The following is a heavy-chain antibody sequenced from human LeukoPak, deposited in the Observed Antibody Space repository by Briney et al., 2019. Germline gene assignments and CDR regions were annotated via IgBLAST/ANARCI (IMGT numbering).Heavy chain of an antibody. Sequence: GESLKISCKASGYTFTSYAMNWVRQAPGQGLEWMGWINTNTGNPTYAQGFTGRFVFSLDTSVSTAYLQISSLKAEDTAVYYCARGDIVVVPAAHYEGIGDYWGQGTLVTVSS. CDR3: ARGDIVVVPAAHYEGIGDY. CDR1: GYTFTSYA. V-gene: IGHV7-4-1*02. J-gene: IGHJ4*02. CDR2: INTNTGNP. D-gene: IGHD2-2*01.